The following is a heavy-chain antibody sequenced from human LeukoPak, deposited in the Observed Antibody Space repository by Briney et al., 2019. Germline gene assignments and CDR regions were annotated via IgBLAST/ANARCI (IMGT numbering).Heavy chain of an antibody. D-gene: IGHD2-15*01. CDR1: GGTFSSYA. Sequence: ASVKVSCKASGGTFSSYAISWVRQAPGQGLEWMGGIIPIFGTANYAQKFQGRVTITADESTSTAYMELSSLRSEDAAVYYCARVGPHFCSGGSCYEKTNNFDYWGQGTLVTVSS. V-gene: IGHV1-69*13. CDR2: IIPIFGTA. J-gene: IGHJ4*02. CDR3: ARVGPHFCSGGSCYEKTNNFDY.